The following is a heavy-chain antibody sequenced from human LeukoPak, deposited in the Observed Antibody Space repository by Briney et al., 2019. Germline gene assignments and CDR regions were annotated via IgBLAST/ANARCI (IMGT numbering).Heavy chain of an antibody. CDR2: INHSGST. CDR1: GGSFSDCY. D-gene: IGHD3-10*02. J-gene: IGHJ4*02. V-gene: IGHV4-34*01. CDR3: ARVFYYFDY. Sequence: PSETLSLTCAVYGGSFSDCYWSWIRQPPGKGLEWIGEINHSGSTNYNPSLKSRVTISVDTSKNHFSLRLSSVTAADTAVYYCARVFYYFDYWGQGTLVTVSS.